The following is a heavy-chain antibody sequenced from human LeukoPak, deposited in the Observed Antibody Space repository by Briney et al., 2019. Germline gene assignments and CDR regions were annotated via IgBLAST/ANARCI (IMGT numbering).Heavy chain of an antibody. CDR3: ARDPWGSSCSCYSLSGWYFDL. CDR1: GWSFRGYY. J-gene: IGHJ2*01. Sequence: SEAVSVTCVVCGWSFRGYYWSWLRQPPGKGVAGIGEINHSGSNNYKPPLTSRVTISVDKSKHQFSLMPSNVTAADTAVYDCARDPWGSSCSCYSLSGWYFDLGGRGTVVTVSS. V-gene: IGHV4-34*01. CDR2: INHSGSN. D-gene: IGHD2-2*02.